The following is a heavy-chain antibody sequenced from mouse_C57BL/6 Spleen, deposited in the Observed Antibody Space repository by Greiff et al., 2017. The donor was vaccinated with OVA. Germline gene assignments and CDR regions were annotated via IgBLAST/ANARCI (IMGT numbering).Heavy chain of an antibody. CDR2: IRLKSDNYAT. CDR1: GFTFSNYW. CDR3: TGGASYGDAMDY. V-gene: IGHV6-3*01. J-gene: IGHJ4*01. Sequence: EVKLEESGGGLVQPGGSMKLSCVASGFTFSNYWMNWVRQSPEKGLEWVAQIRLKSDNYATHYAESVKGRFTISRDDSKSSVYLQMNNLRAEDTGIYYCTGGASYGDAMDYWGQGTSVTVSS. D-gene: IGHD2-10*01.